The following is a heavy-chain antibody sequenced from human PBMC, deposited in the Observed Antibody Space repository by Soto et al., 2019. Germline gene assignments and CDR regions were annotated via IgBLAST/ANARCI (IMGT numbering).Heavy chain of an antibody. Sequence: QVQLQESGPGLVKPSQTLSLTCTVSGGSISSGGYYWSWIRQHPGKGLEWIGYIYYSGSNYYNPSLKSRVTISVDTSKNQFSLKLSSVTAADTGVYYCARDAPGAVYATRGVDYWGQGTLVTVSS. V-gene: IGHV4-31*03. CDR1: GGSISSGGYY. J-gene: IGHJ4*02. CDR2: IYYSGSN. D-gene: IGHD2-8*01. CDR3: ARDAPGAVYATRGVDY.